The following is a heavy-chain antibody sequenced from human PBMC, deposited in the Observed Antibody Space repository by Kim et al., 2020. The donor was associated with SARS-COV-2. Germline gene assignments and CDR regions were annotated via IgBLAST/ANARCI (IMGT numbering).Heavy chain of an antibody. D-gene: IGHD3-10*01. Sequence: ASVKVSCKASGYTFTGYYMHWVRQAPGQGLEWMGWINPNSGCTNYAQKFQGRVTMTRDTSISTAYMELSRLRSDATAVYYCARNDYYGSGSYYKGGRFDPWGQGTLVTVSS. V-gene: IGHV1-2*02. J-gene: IGHJ5*02. CDR3: ARNDYYGSGSYYKGGRFDP. CDR1: GYTFTGYY. CDR2: INPNSGCT.